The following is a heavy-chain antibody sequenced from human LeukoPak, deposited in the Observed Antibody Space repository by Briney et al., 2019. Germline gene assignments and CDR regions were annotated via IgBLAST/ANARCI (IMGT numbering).Heavy chain of an antibody. D-gene: IGHD6-25*01. J-gene: IGHJ4*02. CDR2: IYYSGST. V-gene: IGHV4-30-4*01. CDR3: ARVRSSAGFDY. Sequence: PSETLSLTCTVSGGSISSGDYYWSWIRQPPGKGLEWIGYIYYSGSTYYNPSLKSRVTISVDTSKNQFSLKLSSVTAADTAVYYCARVRSSAGFDYWGQGTLVTVSS. CDR1: GGSISSGDYY.